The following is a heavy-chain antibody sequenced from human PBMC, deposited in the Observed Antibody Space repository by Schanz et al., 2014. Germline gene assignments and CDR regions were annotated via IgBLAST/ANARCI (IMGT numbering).Heavy chain of an antibody. Sequence: QVQLVQSEAEVKKPGSSVKVSCKASGGTFSSYTISWVRQAPGQGLEWMGRIIPILGIPNYAQKFQGRVTFTADKSTSTAYMELNSLTSEDTAVYYCARVSMEFERGKSYYYYMDVWGRGTTVTVSS. V-gene: IGHV1-69*02. D-gene: IGHD3-10*01. CDR1: GGTFSSYT. CDR2: IIPILGIP. J-gene: IGHJ6*03. CDR3: ARVSMEFERGKSYYYYMDV.